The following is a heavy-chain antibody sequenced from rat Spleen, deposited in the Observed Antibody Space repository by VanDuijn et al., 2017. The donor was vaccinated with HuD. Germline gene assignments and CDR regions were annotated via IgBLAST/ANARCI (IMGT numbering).Heavy chain of an antibody. Sequence: EVQVLESGGGLVQPGNSLKLSCATSGFTFSTAWMYWYRQFPEKRLEWVARIKAKSNNYATDYTDSVKGRFTISRDDSKSSIYLQMNNLKEEDTAIYYGASVAGARYFDYWGQGVMVTVSS. D-gene: IGHD1-2*01. CDR1: GFTFSTAW. V-gene: IGHV6-6*01. CDR2: IKAKSNNYAT. J-gene: IGHJ2*01. CDR3: ASVAGARYFDY.